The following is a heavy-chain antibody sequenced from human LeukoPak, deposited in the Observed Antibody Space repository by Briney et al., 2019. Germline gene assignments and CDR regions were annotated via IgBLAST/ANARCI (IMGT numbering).Heavy chain of an antibody. Sequence: KTSETLSLTCTVSGYSISSGYDWGWIRQPPGKGLEWIGSMYHSGSTNYNPSLKSRVTISVDTSKNQFFLKLSSVTAADTAVYYCARGKGKRGYSYGYFSYYYYYYMDVWGKGTTVTISS. D-gene: IGHD5-18*01. J-gene: IGHJ6*03. CDR3: ARGKGKRGYSYGYFSYYYYYYMDV. CDR1: GYSISSGYD. CDR2: MYHSGST. V-gene: IGHV4-38-2*02.